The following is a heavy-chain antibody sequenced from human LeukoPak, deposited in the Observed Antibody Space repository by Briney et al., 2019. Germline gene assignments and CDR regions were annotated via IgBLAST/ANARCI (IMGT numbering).Heavy chain of an antibody. V-gene: IGHV3-48*03. J-gene: IGHJ3*02. CDR2: ISSSGSTI. D-gene: IGHD6-25*01. CDR3: AVNRGYGINDAFDI. Sequence: GGSLRLSCAASGFTFSSYEMNWVRQAPGKGLEWVSYISSSGSTIYYADSVKGRFTISRDNAKNSLYLQMNSLRAEDTAVYYCAVNRGYGINDAFDIWGQGTMVTVSS. CDR1: GFTFSSYE.